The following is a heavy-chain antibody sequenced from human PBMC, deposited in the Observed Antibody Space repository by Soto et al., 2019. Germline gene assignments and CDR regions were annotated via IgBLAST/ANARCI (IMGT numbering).Heavy chain of an antibody. V-gene: IGHV4-59*01. CDR2: ISHSGGT. Sequence: QVQLQESGPGLVKPSETLSLTCSVSGDSIRLYYWSWIRQPPGKGLEWIGYISHSGGTKFHPSLESRLPVSMDMSRNEFSLKMTSVSAADTAVYYCSRGGSGYSSTWAAHWGQGTLVIVSS. CDR1: GDSIRLYY. D-gene: IGHD6-13*01. CDR3: SRGGSGYSSTWAAH. J-gene: IGHJ4*02.